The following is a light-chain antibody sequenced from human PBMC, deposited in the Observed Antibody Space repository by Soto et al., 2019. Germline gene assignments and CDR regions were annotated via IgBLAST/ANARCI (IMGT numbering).Light chain of an antibody. CDR1: SSDVGGYNY. CDR3: SSYTSSSTLPYV. J-gene: IGLJ1*01. CDR2: DVS. Sequence: QSVLTQPASVSGSPGQSITISCTGTSSDVGGYNYVSWYQQHPGKAPKLMIYDVSNRPSGVSNRFSGPKSGNTTSLTISGLQAEDEADYYCSSYTSSSTLPYVFGTGTKVTLL. V-gene: IGLV2-14*01.